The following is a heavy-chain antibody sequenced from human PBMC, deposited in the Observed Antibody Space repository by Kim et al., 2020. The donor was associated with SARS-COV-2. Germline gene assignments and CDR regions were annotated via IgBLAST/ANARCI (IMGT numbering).Heavy chain of an antibody. J-gene: IGHJ6*02. D-gene: IGHD3-22*01. Sequence: SPPFQGTVTISADKSISTAYLQWSSLKASDTAMYYCARGAYDSRYYGMDVWGQGTTVTVSS. V-gene: IGHV5-51*01. CDR3: ARGAYDSRYYGMDV.